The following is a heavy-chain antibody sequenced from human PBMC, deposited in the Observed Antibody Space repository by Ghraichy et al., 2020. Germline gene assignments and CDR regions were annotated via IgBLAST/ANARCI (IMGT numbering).Heavy chain of an antibody. Sequence: GGSLRLSCAASGFTFSSYAMSWVRQAPGKGLEWVSAISGSGGSTYYADSVKGRFTISRDNSKNTLYLQMNSLRAEDTAVYYCAKDRPLGRGSFWGPFDYWGQGTLVTVSS. CDR2: ISGSGGST. J-gene: IGHJ4*02. D-gene: IGHD1-26*01. CDR1: GFTFSSYA. CDR3: AKDRPLGRGSFWGPFDY. V-gene: IGHV3-23*01.